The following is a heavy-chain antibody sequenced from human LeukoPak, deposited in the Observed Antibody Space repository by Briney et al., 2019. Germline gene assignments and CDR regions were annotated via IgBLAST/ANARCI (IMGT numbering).Heavy chain of an antibody. D-gene: IGHD3-22*01. CDR3: ARDTYYYDSSGYRGLDY. CDR1: GYTFTSYY. Sequence: ASVKVSCKASGYTFTSYYMHWVRQAPGQGLEWMGIINPSGGSTSYAQKFQGRVTMTRDMSTSTVYMELSSLRSEDTAVYYCARDTYYYDSSGYRGLDYWGQGTLVTVSS. CDR2: INPSGGST. V-gene: IGHV1-46*01. J-gene: IGHJ4*02.